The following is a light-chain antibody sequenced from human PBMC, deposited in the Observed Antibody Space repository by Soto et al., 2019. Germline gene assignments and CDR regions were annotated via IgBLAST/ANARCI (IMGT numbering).Light chain of an antibody. CDR3: QQYHNWPA. Sequence: ETVMTQSPATLSVSPGERATLSCRASQSVFSSLAWYQHKPGQAPRLLIYGAATRATGIPARVSGRGSGTEFSLTISSLQSYDIAVYYCQQYHNWPACGQGTKVELK. CDR2: GAA. CDR1: QSVFSS. J-gene: IGKJ1*01. V-gene: IGKV3-15*01.